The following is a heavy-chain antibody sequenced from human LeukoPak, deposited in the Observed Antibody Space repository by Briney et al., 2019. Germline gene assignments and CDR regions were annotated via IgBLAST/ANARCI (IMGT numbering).Heavy chain of an antibody. Sequence: SETLSLTCTVSGDSISGTTYYWGWIRQPPGKGLEWIGSFYYSGSTLYNPSLTSRVTISVDTSKNQFSLRLNSVTAADSAVYYCARQLGAYSYPFDIWGQATKVTVSS. CDR2: FYYSGST. J-gene: IGHJ3*02. D-gene: IGHD3-16*01. CDR1: GDSISGTTYY. V-gene: IGHV4-39*01. CDR3: ARQLGAYSYPFDI.